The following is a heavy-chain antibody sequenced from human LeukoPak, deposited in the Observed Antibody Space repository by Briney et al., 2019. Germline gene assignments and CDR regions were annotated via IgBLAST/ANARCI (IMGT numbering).Heavy chain of an antibody. J-gene: IGHJ3*02. CDR3: ARDIYYYDSSGYQGAFDI. CDR2: IYYSGST. CDR1: GGSISSYY. D-gene: IGHD3-22*01. V-gene: IGHV4-59*01. Sequence: SETLSLTRTVSGGSISSYYWSWIRQPPGKGLDWIGYIYYSGSTSYNPSLKSRVTISVDTSKNQFSLKLSSVTAADTAVYYCARDIYYYDSSGYQGAFDIWGQGTMVTVSS.